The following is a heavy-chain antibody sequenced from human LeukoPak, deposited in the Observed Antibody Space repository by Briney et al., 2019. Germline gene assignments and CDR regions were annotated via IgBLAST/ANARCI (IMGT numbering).Heavy chain of an antibody. CDR3: ARDRFPSESEPIFSDN. J-gene: IGHJ4*02. V-gene: IGHV1-18*04. Sequence: GASVEVSCKASGYTFTGYYMHWVRQAPGQGLEWMGWINPYNGNTNFAQKLQGRVTMTTDTSTNTAYMELRSLRSDDTAVYYCARDRFPSESEPIFSDNWGQGTLVTVSS. D-gene: IGHD3-10*01. CDR1: GYTFTGYY. CDR2: INPYNGNT.